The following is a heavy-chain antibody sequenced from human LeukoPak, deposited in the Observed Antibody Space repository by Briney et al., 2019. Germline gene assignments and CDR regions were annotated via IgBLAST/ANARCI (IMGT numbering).Heavy chain of an antibody. Sequence: SETLSLTCAVYGGSFSGYYWSWIRQPPGKGLEWIGEINHSGSTNYNPSLKSRVTISVDPSKNQFSLKLSSVTAADTAVYYCARLAMVTTAIDFDYWGQGTLVTVSS. V-gene: IGHV4-34*01. D-gene: IGHD2-21*02. CDR2: INHSGST. J-gene: IGHJ4*02. CDR3: ARLAMVTTAIDFDY. CDR1: GGSFSGYY.